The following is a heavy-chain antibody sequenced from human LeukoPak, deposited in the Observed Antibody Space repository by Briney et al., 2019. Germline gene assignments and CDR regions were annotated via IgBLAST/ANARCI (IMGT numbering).Heavy chain of an antibody. D-gene: IGHD5-12*01. J-gene: IGHJ4*02. CDR2: MYYSGGT. CDR3: ARSGFSGYDWNY. CDR1: DDSISSSIYY. V-gene: IGHV4-39*07. Sequence: SETLSLTCTVSDDSISSSIYYWGWIRQPPGKGLEWIGSMYYSGGTDYNPSLQSRVSISVDTSRNQVSLKLNSVTAADTAVYYCARSGFSGYDWNYWGQGILVTVSS.